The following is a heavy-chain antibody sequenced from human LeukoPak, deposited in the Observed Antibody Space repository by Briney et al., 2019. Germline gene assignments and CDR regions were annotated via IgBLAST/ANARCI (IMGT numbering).Heavy chain of an antibody. D-gene: IGHD3-10*01. V-gene: IGHV4-4*02. CDR2: INHSGST. J-gene: IGHJ4*02. CDR3: ARARYGSGSYPY. CDR1: GGSISSNNW. Sequence: PSETLSLTCAVSGGSISSNNWWSWVRQPPGKGLEWIGEINHSGSTNYNPSLKSRVTISVDTSKNQFSLKLSSVTAADTAVYYCARARYGSGSYPYWGQGTLVTVSS.